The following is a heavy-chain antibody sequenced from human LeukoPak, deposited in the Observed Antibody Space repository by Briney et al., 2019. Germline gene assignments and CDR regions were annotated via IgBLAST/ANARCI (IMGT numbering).Heavy chain of an antibody. CDR3: ARVQEGCSRASCYLEP. CDR2: IHHKWGT. V-gene: IGHV4-4*02. CDR1: GASISSTNW. D-gene: IGHD2-2*01. Sequence: SETLSLTCAVSGASISSTNWWNWVRQTPEKGLEWVGEIHHKWGTNYNPSLLRRLTISLDRSKNQVSLRLTSVAAADTALYYCARVQEGCSRASCYLEPWGQGTLVTVSS. J-gene: IGHJ5*02.